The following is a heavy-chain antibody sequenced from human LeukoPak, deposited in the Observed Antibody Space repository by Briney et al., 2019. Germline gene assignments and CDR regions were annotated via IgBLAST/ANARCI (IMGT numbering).Heavy chain of an antibody. V-gene: IGHV4-59*01. CDR3: ASLCGGDCYRAQDAFDI. Sequence: SETPSLTCTVSGGSISSYYWSWIRQPPGKGLEWIGYIYYSGSTNYNPSLKSRVTISVDTSKNQFSLKLSSVTAADTAVYYCASLCGGDCYRAQDAFDIWGQGTMVTVSS. D-gene: IGHD2-21*01. J-gene: IGHJ3*02. CDR1: GGSISSYY. CDR2: IYYSGST.